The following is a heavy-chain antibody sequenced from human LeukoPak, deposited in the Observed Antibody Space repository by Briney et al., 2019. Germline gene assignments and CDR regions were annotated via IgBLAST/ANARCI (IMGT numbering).Heavy chain of an antibody. Sequence: GGSLRLSCAASGFTFSRYWIHWVRHAPGKGLEWVSRINPDGTTTTYADSVKGRFTISRDNAKNMVFLQMNSLRAEDTAVYYCARVLSGSWDWFDPWGQGTLVTVSS. CDR3: ARVLSGSWDWFDP. J-gene: IGHJ5*02. CDR2: INPDGTTT. D-gene: IGHD3-22*01. CDR1: GFTFSRYW. V-gene: IGHV3-74*01.